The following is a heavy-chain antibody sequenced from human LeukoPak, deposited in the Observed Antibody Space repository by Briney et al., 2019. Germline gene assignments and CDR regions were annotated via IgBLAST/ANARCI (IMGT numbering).Heavy chain of an antibody. D-gene: IGHD6-25*01. CDR1: GFTFNSYA. J-gene: IGHJ5*02. CDR2: ISYDGSNK. V-gene: IGHV3-30*04. Sequence: GGSLRLSCAASGFTFNSYAFHWVRQAPGKGLEWVAFISYDGSNKYYADSVKGRFTISRDNSKNTLYLQMDSLRAEDTAVYYCARQSYSSGWFDPWGQGTLVTVSS. CDR3: ARQSYSSGWFDP.